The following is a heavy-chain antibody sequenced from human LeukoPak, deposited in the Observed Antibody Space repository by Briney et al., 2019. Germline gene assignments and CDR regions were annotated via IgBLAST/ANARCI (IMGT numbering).Heavy chain of an antibody. Sequence: GGSLRLSCAASGFTFSSYGMHWVRQAPGKGLEWVAVIWYDGSNKYYADSVNGRFTISRDNSKNTLYLQMNSLRAEDTAVYYCAKDLGLLRYFDWLLDFWGQGTLVTVSS. J-gene: IGHJ4*02. CDR3: AKDLGLLRYFDWLLDF. CDR2: IWYDGSNK. V-gene: IGHV3-33*06. CDR1: GFTFSSYG. D-gene: IGHD3-9*01.